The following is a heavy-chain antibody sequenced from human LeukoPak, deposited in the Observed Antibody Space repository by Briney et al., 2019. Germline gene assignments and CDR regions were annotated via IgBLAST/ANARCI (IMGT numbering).Heavy chain of an antibody. V-gene: IGHV4-39*07. Sequence: SETLSLTCTVSGGSIRSSYYYWGWIRQPPGKGLEWIGEINHSGSTNYNPSLKSRVTISVDTSKNQFSLKLSSVTAADTAVYYCARARRFLEWQARNYYYGMDVWGQGTTVTVSS. CDR2: INHSGST. D-gene: IGHD3-3*01. J-gene: IGHJ6*02. CDR3: ARARRFLEWQARNYYYGMDV. CDR1: GGSIRSSYYY.